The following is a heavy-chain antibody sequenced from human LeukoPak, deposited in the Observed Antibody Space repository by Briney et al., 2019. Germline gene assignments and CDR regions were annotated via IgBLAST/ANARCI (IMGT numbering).Heavy chain of an antibody. Sequence: GGSLRLSCIGPGYTFSDYWIHWIRQAPGKGLVWVSRIDGGGRNTNYADSVKGRFTASRDNAKNTVYLQMNSLSAEDTAVYYCIRDFRIADFWGQGTLVTVSS. CDR2: IDGGGRNT. CDR3: IRDFRIADF. J-gene: IGHJ4*02. D-gene: IGHD1-14*01. CDR1: GYTFSDYW. V-gene: IGHV3-74*01.